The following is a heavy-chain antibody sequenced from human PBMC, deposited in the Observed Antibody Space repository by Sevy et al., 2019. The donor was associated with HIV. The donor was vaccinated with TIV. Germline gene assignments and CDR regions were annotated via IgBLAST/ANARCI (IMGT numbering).Heavy chain of an antibody. CDR3: AKVVGTSGRCGYFNY. CDR1: EITFSTAI. J-gene: IGHJ4*02. CDR2: ISYDESK. Sequence: GGSLRLSCAASEITFSTAIIHWVRQAPGKGLEWAAAISYDESKYYADSVKGRLTISRDSSKNTVYLEMSSLRTEDTAVYYCAKVVGTSGRCGYFNYWGQGTLVTVSS. D-gene: IGHD6-19*01. V-gene: IGHV3-30*04.